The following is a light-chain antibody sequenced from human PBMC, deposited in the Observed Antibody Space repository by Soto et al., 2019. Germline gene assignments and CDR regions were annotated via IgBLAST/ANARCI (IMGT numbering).Light chain of an antibody. CDR1: QSISGY. V-gene: IGKV1-39*01. CDR2: AAS. Sequence: DIQMTQSPSSLSASVGDRVSITCRASQSISGYLNWYQKKSGQAPKLLMYAASTLQSGVPSRFSGSGSGTEFTLTNSRSQPEDSGTYFCQQNNTMPLTFGQGTQVEIK. CDR3: QQNNTMPLT. J-gene: IGKJ1*01.